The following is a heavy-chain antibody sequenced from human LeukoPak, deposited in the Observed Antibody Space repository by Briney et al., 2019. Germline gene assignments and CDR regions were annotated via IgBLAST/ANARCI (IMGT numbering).Heavy chain of an antibody. J-gene: IGHJ4*02. CDR1: GYTFTGYY. CDR2: INPNSGGT. CDR3: ARVPDIVATIGDFDY. V-gene: IGHV1-2*02. D-gene: IGHD5-12*01. Sequence: VASATVSCKASGYTFTGYYMHWVRQAPGQGLEWMGWINPNSGGTNYAQKFQGRVTMTRDTSISTAYMELSRLRSDDTAVYYCARVPDIVATIGDFDYWGQGTLVTVSS.